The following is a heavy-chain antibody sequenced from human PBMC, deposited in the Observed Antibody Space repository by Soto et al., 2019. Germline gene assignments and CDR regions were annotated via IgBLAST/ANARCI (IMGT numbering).Heavy chain of an antibody. V-gene: IGHV3-33*01. D-gene: IGHD6-13*01. CDR3: ARCWGAEEEQQLVTPFY. CDR1: GFTFSRYA. J-gene: IGHJ4*02. Sequence: VQLVESGGGVVQPGRSLRLSCAASGFTFSRYAMHWVRQAPGKGLEWVAVIWYDGSNKYYADSMKGRFIISRDNSKNTLYLQMNSLRADDTAVYYCARCWGAEEEQQLVTPFYWGQGTMVPVSS. CDR2: IWYDGSNK.